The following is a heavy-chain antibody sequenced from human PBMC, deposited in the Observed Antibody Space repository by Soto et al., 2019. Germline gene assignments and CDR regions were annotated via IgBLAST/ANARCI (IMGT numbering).Heavy chain of an antibody. CDR3: ASLDDEAGDAFDI. D-gene: IGHD1-1*01. CDR1: GGSFSGYY. V-gene: IGHV4-34*01. Sequence: SETLSLTCAVYGGSFSGYYWSWIRQPPGKGLEWIGEINHSGSTNYNPSLKSRVTISVDTSKNQFSLKLSSVTAADTAVYYCASLDDEAGDAFDIWGQGTMVTVSS. J-gene: IGHJ3*02. CDR2: INHSGST.